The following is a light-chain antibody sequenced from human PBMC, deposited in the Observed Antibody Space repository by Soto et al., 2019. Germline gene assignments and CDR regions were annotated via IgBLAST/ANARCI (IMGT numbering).Light chain of an antibody. CDR3: SSYAGSNNLV. J-gene: IGLJ3*02. CDR2: EVS. V-gene: IGLV2-8*01. CDR1: NSDAGGYNY. Sequence: QSALTQPHSASGSPGQSVTISCTGTNSDAGGYNYVSRYQQHPGKAPKFMIYEVSKLPSGVHDRFSGSKSGNTASLTVSGIQAEDAADYYCSSYAGSNNLVFGGGTKLTVL.